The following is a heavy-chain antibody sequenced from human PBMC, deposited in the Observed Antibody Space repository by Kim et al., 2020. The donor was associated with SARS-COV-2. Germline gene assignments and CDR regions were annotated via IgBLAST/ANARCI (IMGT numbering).Heavy chain of an antibody. Sequence: SVKVSCKASGGTFSSYAISWVRQAPGQGLEWMGGIIPIFGTANYAQKFQGRVTITADESTSTAYMELSSLRSEDTAVYYCASQMAPTRNYYDSSGYNSPGAFDIWGQGTMVTVSS. V-gene: IGHV1-69*13. CDR3: ASQMAPTRNYYDSSGYNSPGAFDI. J-gene: IGHJ3*02. CDR1: GGTFSSYA. CDR2: IIPIFGTA. D-gene: IGHD3-22*01.